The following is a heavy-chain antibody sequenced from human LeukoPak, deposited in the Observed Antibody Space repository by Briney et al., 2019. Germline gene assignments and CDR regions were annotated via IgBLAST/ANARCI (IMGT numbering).Heavy chain of an antibody. J-gene: IGHJ3*02. CDR3: TKGGSQWLVLAAFDI. CDR1: GFTFSNYA. Sequence: GGSLRLSCAASGFTFSNYAMSWVRRAPGKGLEWVSGISGSGGSTYYADSVKGRFTISRDNSKNTLYLQMNSLRAEDTAVYYCTKGGSQWLVLAAFDIWGQGTMVTVSS. D-gene: IGHD6-19*01. CDR2: ISGSGGST. V-gene: IGHV3-23*01.